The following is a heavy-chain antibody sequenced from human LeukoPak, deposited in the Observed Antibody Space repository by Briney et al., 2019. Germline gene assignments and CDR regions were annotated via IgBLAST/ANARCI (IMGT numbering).Heavy chain of an antibody. J-gene: IGHJ4*02. CDR3: TIGRYSGTYYGHY. CDR2: IKSKTDGGTT. CDR1: GFTVSSNY. D-gene: IGHD1-26*01. Sequence: GSLRLSCAASGFTVSSNYMSWVRQAPGKGLEWVGRIKSKTDGGTTDYAAPVKGRFTISRDDSENTLYLQMNSLKTEDTAVYYCTIGRYSGTYYGHYWGQGTLVTVSS. V-gene: IGHV3-15*01.